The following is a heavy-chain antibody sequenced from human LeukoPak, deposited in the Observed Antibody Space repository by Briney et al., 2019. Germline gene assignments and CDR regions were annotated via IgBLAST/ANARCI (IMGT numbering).Heavy chain of an antibody. CDR2: ISNSGDRT. CDR3: ANLHGRRTKKRDDAFDI. D-gene: IGHD1-1*01. V-gene: IGHV3-23*01. CDR1: GFTFSSYS. Sequence: PGGSLRLSCAASGFTFSSYSMNWVRQAPGKGLEWVSTISNSGDRTLYADSVKGRFLISRDNSKNTLYLQMNSLRAEDTAVYYCANLHGRRTKKRDDAFDIWGQGTMVTVSS. J-gene: IGHJ3*02.